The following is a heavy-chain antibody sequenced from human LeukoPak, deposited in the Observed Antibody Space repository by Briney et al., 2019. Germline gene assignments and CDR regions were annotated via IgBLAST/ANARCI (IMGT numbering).Heavy chain of an antibody. CDR3: ATVSLPFYDFWSGYLNPPSFDY. CDR2: INPNSGGT. CDR1: GYTFTGYY. V-gene: IGHV1-2*02. D-gene: IGHD3-3*01. J-gene: IGHJ4*02. Sequence: GASVKVSCKASGYTFTGYYMHWVRQAPGQGLEWMGWINPNSGGTNYAQKFQGRVTMTRDTSISTAYMELSSLRSEDTAVYYCATVSLPFYDFWSGYLNPPSFDYWGQGTLVTVSS.